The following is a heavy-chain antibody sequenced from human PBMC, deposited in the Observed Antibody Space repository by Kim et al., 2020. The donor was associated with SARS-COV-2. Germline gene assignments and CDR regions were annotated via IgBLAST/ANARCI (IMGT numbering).Heavy chain of an antibody. CDR2: INDSGGST. D-gene: IGHD3-10*01. CDR1: GFRFSSYG. V-gene: IGHV3-23*01. Sequence: GGSLRLSCAASGFRFSSYGMTWVRQTPGKGLEWVSCINDSGGSTYYADSVKGRFTIYRDNSRNTLYLEMNSLRAEDTAVYYCAKAPGGGSGFYSAWYFGPWGRGA. J-gene: IGHJ2*01. CDR3: AKAPGGGSGFYSAWYFGP.